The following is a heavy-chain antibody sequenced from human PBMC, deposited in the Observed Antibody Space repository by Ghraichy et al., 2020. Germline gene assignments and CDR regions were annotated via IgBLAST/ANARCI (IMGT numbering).Heavy chain of an antibody. D-gene: IGHD2-21*02. CDR2: INPNSGGT. V-gene: IGHV1-2*02. CDR1: GYTFTGYS. Sequence: ASVKVSCKASGYTFTGYSMHWVRQAPGQGLEWMGWINPNSGGTNYAQKFQGRVTMTRDTSISTAYMELSRLRSDDTAVYYCARDRAYCGGDCYYGQPYYYDGMDVWGQGTTVTVSS. J-gene: IGHJ6*02. CDR3: ARDRAYCGGDCYYGQPYYYDGMDV.